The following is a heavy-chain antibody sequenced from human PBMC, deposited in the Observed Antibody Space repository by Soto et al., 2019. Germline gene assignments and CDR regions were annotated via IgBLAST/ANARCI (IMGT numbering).Heavy chain of an antibody. V-gene: IGHV4-31*03. CDR2: IYYSGST. CDR3: ARSNGAYGDY. CDR1: GGSISSGDYY. D-gene: IGHD4-17*01. J-gene: IGHJ4*02. Sequence: SETLSLTCTVSGGSISSGDYYWSWIRQHPGKALEWIGYIYYSGSTYYNPSLESRVTISLDTSKNQFSLKLSSVTAADTAVYYCARSNGAYGDYWSQGTPVTVSS.